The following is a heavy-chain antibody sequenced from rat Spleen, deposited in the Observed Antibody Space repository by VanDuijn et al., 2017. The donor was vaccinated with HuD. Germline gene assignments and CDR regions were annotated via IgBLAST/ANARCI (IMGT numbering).Heavy chain of an antibody. V-gene: IGHV5-19*01. CDR3: AKEGDGGYSSYPNWFAY. J-gene: IGHJ3*01. D-gene: IGHD1-8*01. Sequence: EVQLVESDGGLVQPGRSLKLSCAASGFTFSNYGMHWIRQATTKGLEWVGSISPSGGTTYYRDSVKGRFTFSRDNAKSVLYLQMDSLRSADTATYYCAKEGDGGYSSYPNWFAYWGQGTLVTVSS. CDR1: GFTFSNYG. CDR2: ISPSGGTT.